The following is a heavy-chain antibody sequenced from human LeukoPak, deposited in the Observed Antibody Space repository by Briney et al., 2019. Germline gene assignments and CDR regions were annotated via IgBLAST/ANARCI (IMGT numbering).Heavy chain of an antibody. D-gene: IGHD6-13*01. Sequence: SETLSLTCTVSGGSISSYYWSWIRQPPGKGLEWIGYIYYSGSTNYNPSLKSRVTISVDTSKNQFSLKLSSVTAADTAVYYCARFVASSSSSHYYYYYYMDVWGKGTTLTVSS. J-gene: IGHJ6*03. CDR2: IYYSGST. V-gene: IGHV4-59*01. CDR1: GGSISSYY. CDR3: ARFVASSSSSHYYYYYYMDV.